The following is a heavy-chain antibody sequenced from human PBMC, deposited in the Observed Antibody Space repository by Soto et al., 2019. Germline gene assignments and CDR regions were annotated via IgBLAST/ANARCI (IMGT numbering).Heavy chain of an antibody. CDR1: GFTFSSYE. CDR2: ISDSGGTV. J-gene: IGHJ6*02. Sequence: GGSLRLSCAASGFTFSSYEMNWVRQAPGQGLEWVSYISDSGGTVYYADSVKGRFTVSRDNAQNSVYLQMNSLRTEDTAVYYCARDLLHYDFWSGYSAYFYYGMDVWGPGTTVTVS. CDR3: ARDLLHYDFWSGYSAYFYYGMDV. V-gene: IGHV3-48*03. D-gene: IGHD3-3*01.